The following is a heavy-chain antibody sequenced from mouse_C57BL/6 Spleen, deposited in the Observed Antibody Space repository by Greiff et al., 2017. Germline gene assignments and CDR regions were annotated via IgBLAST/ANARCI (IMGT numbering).Heavy chain of an antibody. V-gene: IGHV7-3*01. Sequence: EVKLVESGGGLVQPGGSLSLSCAASGFTFTDYYMSWVRQPPGKALEWLGFIRNKANGYTTEYSASVKGRFTISRDNSQSILYLQMNALRAEDSATYYCARYNVEYAMDYWGQGTSVTVSS. CDR1: GFTFTDYY. CDR2: IRNKANGYTT. CDR3: ARYNVEYAMDY. J-gene: IGHJ4*01.